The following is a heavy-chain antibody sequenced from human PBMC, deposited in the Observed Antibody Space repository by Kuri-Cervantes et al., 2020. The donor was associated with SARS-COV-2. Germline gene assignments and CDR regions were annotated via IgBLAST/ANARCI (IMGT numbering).Heavy chain of an antibody. V-gene: IGHV1-69*06. CDR2: ITPLFGAT. D-gene: IGHD1-7*01. J-gene: IGHJ4*02. CDR1: GDSFNNYG. Sequence: SVKVSCKGSGDSFNNYGINFVRQVPGQGLEWVGGITPLFGATDDAQKFKGRVTFTADKSTNTAYMELGSLKSDDTAVYYCARGTGTKPGLGYFDSWGQGTLVTVSS. CDR3: ARGTGTKPGLGYFDS.